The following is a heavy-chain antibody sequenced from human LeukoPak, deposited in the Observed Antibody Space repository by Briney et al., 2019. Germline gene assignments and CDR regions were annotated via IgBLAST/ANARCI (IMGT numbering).Heavy chain of an antibody. Sequence: PSETLSLTCTVSGGSISRYYWSWIRQPAGKGLEWIGHIHSSGGTNYNPSLKSRVTMSVDTSKNQFSLKLSSVTAADTAVYYCARDWGNFTKIVRWFDPWGQGTLVTVSS. CDR2: IHSSGGT. J-gene: IGHJ5*02. CDR1: GGSISRYY. D-gene: IGHD3-22*01. CDR3: ARDWGNFTKIVRWFDP. V-gene: IGHV4-4*07.